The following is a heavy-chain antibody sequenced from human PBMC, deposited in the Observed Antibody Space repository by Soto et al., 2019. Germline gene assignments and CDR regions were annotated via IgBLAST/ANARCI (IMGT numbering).Heavy chain of an antibody. CDR2: IYYIGST. CDR1: GGSMSNDY. Sequence: SETLSLTCTVSGGSMSNDYWSWIRQPPGKGLEWIGDIYYIGSTNYNPSLKSRVTMSVDTSRNHVSLILNSVTAADTAVYYCARVGPWVPYYYDSSPYTFENWFDPWGQGTLVTVSS. J-gene: IGHJ5*02. CDR3: ARVGPWVPYYYDSSPYTFENWFDP. D-gene: IGHD3-22*01. V-gene: IGHV4-59*08.